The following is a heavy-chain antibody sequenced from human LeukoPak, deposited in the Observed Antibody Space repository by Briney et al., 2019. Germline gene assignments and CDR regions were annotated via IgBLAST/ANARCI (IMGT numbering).Heavy chain of an antibody. V-gene: IGHV4-59*01. CDR2: IYYSVST. CDR3: ARDYGGAFDI. D-gene: IGHD4-23*01. CDR1: GGSISSYY. Sequence: SETLSLTCTVTGGSISSYYWSWIWQPPGKGLEWIGYIYYSVSTNYNPSLKSRVAISVDTSKNQFSLNLYSVTAADTAVYYCARDYGGAFDIWGQGTMVTVSS. J-gene: IGHJ3*02.